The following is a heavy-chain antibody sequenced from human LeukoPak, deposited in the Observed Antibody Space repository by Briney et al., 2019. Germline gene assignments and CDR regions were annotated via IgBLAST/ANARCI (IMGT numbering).Heavy chain of an antibody. D-gene: IGHD3-10*01. CDR2: ISGSGGSP. CDR1: GFTFSSSA. V-gene: IGHV3-23*01. CDR3: AKEERLLWFGGLWNYYYYYMDV. Sequence: GGSLRLSCAASGFTFSSSAMSWVRQAPGKGLEWVSSISGSGGSPYYADSVKGRFTISRDNSKNTLYLQMNSLRAEDTAVYYCAKEERLLWFGGLWNYYYYYMDVWGKGTTVTVSS. J-gene: IGHJ6*03.